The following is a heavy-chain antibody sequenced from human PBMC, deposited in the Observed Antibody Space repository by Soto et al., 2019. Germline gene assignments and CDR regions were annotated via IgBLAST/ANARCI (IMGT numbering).Heavy chain of an antibody. CDR2: IIPVFGIV. V-gene: IGHV1-69*01. CDR1: GGTPSNSA. J-gene: IGHJ6*02. CDR3: ASGRIVVVGSSAYYGMDV. Sequence: QVQLVQSGAEVKKPGSSVRVSCKASGGTPSNSAFSWVRQAPGQGLEWMGGIIPVFGIVKYAQNLEGRVTITADESANTAYMELSSLRYEGRAVYYCASGRIVVVGSSAYYGMDVWGQGTTVTVSS. D-gene: IGHD6-19*01.